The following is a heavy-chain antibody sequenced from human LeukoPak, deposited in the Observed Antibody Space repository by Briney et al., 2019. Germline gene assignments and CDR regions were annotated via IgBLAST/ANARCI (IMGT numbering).Heavy chain of an antibody. CDR2: ISGSGGST. D-gene: IGHD1-26*01. V-gene: IGHV3-23*01. Sequence: GGSLRLSCAASGFTFSSYAMSWVRQAPGKGLEWVSAISGSGGSTYYADSVKGRFTISRDNSKNTLYLQMNSLRAEDTAVYYCARDSGSYSGFDYWGQGTLVTVSS. CDR3: ARDSGSYSGFDY. J-gene: IGHJ4*02. CDR1: GFTFSSYA.